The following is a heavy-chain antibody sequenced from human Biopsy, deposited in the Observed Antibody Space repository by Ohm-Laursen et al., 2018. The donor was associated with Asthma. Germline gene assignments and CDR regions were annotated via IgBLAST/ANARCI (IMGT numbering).Heavy chain of an antibody. Sequence: SLRLSCSASGFTFSTYGMHWVRQAPGKGLEWVAYIAWDGINSYYADSVKGRFTISRDNSRNTLYLQKNSLRADDTAVYYCAREGVAGTHIEDWSQGTLVTVSS. CDR2: IAWDGINS. CDR3: AREGVAGTHIED. CDR1: GFTFSTYG. D-gene: IGHD6-19*01. V-gene: IGHV3-30*03. J-gene: IGHJ4*02.